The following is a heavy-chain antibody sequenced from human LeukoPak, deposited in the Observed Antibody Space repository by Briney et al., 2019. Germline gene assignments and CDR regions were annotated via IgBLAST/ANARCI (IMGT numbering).Heavy chain of an antibody. J-gene: IGHJ4*02. D-gene: IGHD3-22*01. V-gene: IGHV3-23*01. CDR1: GFTFSSYA. CDR3: AKVDHGSGYPDY. CDR2: ISGGGGST. Sequence: GGSLRLSCAASGFTFSSYAMSWVRQAPGKGLEWVSSISGGGGSTFYADSVKGRFTFSRDNSKNTLYLQMNSLRAEDTALYYCAKVDHGSGYPDYWGQGTLVTVSS.